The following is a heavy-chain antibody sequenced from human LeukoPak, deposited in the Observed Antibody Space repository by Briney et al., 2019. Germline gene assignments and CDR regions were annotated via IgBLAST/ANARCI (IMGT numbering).Heavy chain of an antibody. CDR2: IYYSGRA. CDR3: AGHPKTGSDWFDP. V-gene: IGHV4-59*05. Sequence: SETLSLTCTVSGGSISSYYWSWIRQPPGRGLEWIGSIYYSGRAYYNPSLKSRVTISVDTSKNQFSLKLSSVTAADTAVYYCAGHPKTGSDWFDPWGQGTLVTVSS. J-gene: IGHJ5*02. CDR1: GGSISSYY.